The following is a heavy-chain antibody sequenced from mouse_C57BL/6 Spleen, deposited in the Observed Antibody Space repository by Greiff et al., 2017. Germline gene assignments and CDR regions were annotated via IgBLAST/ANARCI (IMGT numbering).Heavy chain of an antibody. CDR1: GYAFSSSW. J-gene: IGHJ2*01. Sequence: VQLQQSGPELVKPGASVKISCKASGYAFSSSWMNWVKQRPGKGLEWIGRIYPGDGDTNYNGKFKGKATLTADKSSSTAYMQLSSLTSEDAAVYFCARRDLNYWGQGTTRTVSS. CDR3: ARRDLNY. CDR2: IYPGDGDT. V-gene: IGHV1-82*01.